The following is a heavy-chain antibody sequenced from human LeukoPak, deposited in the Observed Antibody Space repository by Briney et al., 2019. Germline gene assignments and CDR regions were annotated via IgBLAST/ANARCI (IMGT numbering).Heavy chain of an antibody. V-gene: IGHV3-33*01. J-gene: IGHJ4*02. CDR1: GFTFSSYG. D-gene: IGHD1-20*01. CDR3: ARGRLYNWNHSLDY. CDR2: IWYDGSNK. Sequence: PGGSLRLSCAASGFTFSSYGMHWVHQAPGKGLEWVAVIWYDGSNKYYADSVKGRFTISRDNSKNTLYLQMNSLRAEDTAVYYCARGRLYNWNHSLDYWGQGTLVTVSS.